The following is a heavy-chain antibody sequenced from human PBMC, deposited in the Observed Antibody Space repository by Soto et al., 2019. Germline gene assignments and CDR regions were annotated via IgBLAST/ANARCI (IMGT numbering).Heavy chain of an antibody. V-gene: IGHV3-30-3*01. CDR1: GFAFSSSA. Sequence: QVQLVESGGGVVQPGRSLRLACAASGFAFSSSAMHWVRQAPGKGLEWVAVISYEGIKTYYADSMKGRFTISRDNSKNTLYLQMNSLRVEDTATYYCARVQDFRYCTSGTCYPDSWGQGTLGTVSS. CDR2: ISYEGIKT. D-gene: IGHD2-15*01. CDR3: ARVQDFRYCTSGTCYPDS. J-gene: IGHJ4*02.